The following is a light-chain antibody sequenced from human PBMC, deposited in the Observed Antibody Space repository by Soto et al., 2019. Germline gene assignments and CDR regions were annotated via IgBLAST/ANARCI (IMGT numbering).Light chain of an antibody. CDR3: SSYTSSSTPYV. CDR2: DVS. Sequence: QSALTQPASVSGSPGQSITISCTGTSSDVGGYNYVSWYQQHPGKDPKLMIYDVSNRPSGVSNPFSGSKSGNTASLTISGLQAEDEADYYCSSYTSSSTPYVFGTGTKVTVL. CDR1: SSDVGGYNY. V-gene: IGLV2-14*01. J-gene: IGLJ1*01.